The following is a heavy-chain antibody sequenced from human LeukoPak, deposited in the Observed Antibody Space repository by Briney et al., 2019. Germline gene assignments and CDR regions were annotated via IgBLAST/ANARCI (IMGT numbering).Heavy chain of an antibody. CDR2: ISAYNGNT. CDR3: ARDVGYSSSWYVSPLDY. J-gene: IGHJ4*02. D-gene: IGHD6-13*01. Sequence: ASVKVSCKASGYTFTSYGISWVRQAPGQGLEWMGWISAYNGNTNYAQKLQGRVTMTTDTSTSTAYMEPRSLRSDDTAVYYCARDVGYSSSWYVSPLDYWGQGTLVTVSS. V-gene: IGHV1-18*01. CDR1: GYTFTSYG.